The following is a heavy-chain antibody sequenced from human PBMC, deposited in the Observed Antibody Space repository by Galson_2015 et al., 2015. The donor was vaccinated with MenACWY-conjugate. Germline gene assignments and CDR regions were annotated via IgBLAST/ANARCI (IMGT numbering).Heavy chain of an antibody. CDR2: IHYSGST. Sequence: ETLSLTCSVSGASISTDYWSWIRQPPGKGLEWIGYIHYSGSTKYNPSLKTRITMSLDTSENQFPLKLSSVTAADTAVYYCARWVAVKMIEYCGQGTLVTVSS. CDR1: GASISTDY. V-gene: IGHV4-59*01. D-gene: IGHD6-19*01. CDR3: ARWVAVKMIEY. J-gene: IGHJ4*02.